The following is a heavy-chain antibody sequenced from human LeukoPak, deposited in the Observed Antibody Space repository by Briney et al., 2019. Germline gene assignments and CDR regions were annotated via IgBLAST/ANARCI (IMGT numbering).Heavy chain of an antibody. D-gene: IGHD1-26*01. CDR2: IYYSGST. J-gene: IGHJ5*02. CDR1: GGSISSGGYY. V-gene: IGHV4-31*03. CDR3: ARDGGLAWGFDP. Sequence: PSETLSLTCTVSGGSISSGGYYWSWIRQHPGKGLEWIGYIYYSGSTYYNPSLKSRVTTSVDTSKNQFSLKLSSVTAADTAVYYCARDGGLAWGFDPWGQGTLVTVSS.